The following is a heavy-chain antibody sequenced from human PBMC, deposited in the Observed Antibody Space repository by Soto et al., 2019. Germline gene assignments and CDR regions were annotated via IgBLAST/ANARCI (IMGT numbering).Heavy chain of an antibody. CDR2: ISGSGGST. CDR3: AKVRADYYDSSGQIDY. Sequence: EVQLLESGGGLVQPGGSLRLSCAASGFTFRSYVMSWVRQAPGKGLEWVSAISGSGGSTYYGDSVKGRFTISRDNSKNTLYLQMNSLRAEDTAVYYCAKVRADYYDSSGQIDYWGQGTLVTDSS. CDR1: GFTFRSYV. V-gene: IGHV3-23*01. J-gene: IGHJ4*02. D-gene: IGHD3-22*01.